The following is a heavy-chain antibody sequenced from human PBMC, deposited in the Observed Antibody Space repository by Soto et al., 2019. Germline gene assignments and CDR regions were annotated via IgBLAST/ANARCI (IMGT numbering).Heavy chain of an antibody. Sequence: QLQLQESGPGLVKPSETLSLTCTVSGGSISSSSYYWGWIRQPPGKGLEWIGSIFYSGSTYYNPSLQSRVTISVDTSKNQFSLKLSSVTAADTAVYYCATHDYGDYDWFDPWGQGTLVTVSS. V-gene: IGHV4-39*01. CDR2: IFYSGST. CDR1: GGSISSSSYY. J-gene: IGHJ5*02. D-gene: IGHD4-17*01. CDR3: ATHDYGDYDWFDP.